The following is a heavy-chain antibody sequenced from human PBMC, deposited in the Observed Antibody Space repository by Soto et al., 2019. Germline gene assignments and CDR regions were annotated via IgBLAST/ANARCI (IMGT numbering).Heavy chain of an antibody. V-gene: IGHV3-21*01. CDR2: ISSSSSYI. CDR3: ARDLLVSYYGMDV. D-gene: IGHD2-8*01. CDR1: GFTFSSYS. Sequence: GGSLRLSCTASGFTFSSYSMNWVRQAPGKGLEWVSSISSSSSYIYYADSVKGRFTISRDNAKNSLYLQMNSLRAEDTAVYYCARDLLVSYYGMDVWGQGTTVTVSS. J-gene: IGHJ6*02.